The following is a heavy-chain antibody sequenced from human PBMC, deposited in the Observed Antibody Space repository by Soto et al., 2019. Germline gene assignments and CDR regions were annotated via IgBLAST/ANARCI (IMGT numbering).Heavy chain of an antibody. CDR1: GGSISSGGTGSY. J-gene: IGHJ4*02. CDR3: AGRHEAYKVRY. D-gene: IGHD2-21*01. CDR2: IYYTGNT. Sequence: QVQLQESGPGLVKPSQTLSLTCTVSGGSISSGGTGSYWTWIRQLPGKGLEWIGYIYYTGNTYYNTSPKSRPTITTDTSENHISLKLPSVTPADPDVYFGAGRHEAYKVRYWGQGAAVTVSS. V-gene: IGHV4-31*03.